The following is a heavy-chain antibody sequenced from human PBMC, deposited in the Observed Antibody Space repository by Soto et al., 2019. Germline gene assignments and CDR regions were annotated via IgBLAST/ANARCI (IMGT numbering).Heavy chain of an antibody. CDR3: ASPNSGGDYYHDSGMDV. V-gene: IGHV3-30*04. D-gene: IGHD1-26*01. CDR2: ISYEGSNK. Sequence: GGSLRLSCAASGFTFSSYAMHWVRQAPGKGLEWGAVISYEGSNKYYADSVKGRFTISRANSKNTLYLQMNSLRAEDTAVDYVASPNSGGDYYHDSGMDVWGQGTTVTVSS. J-gene: IGHJ6*02. CDR1: GFTFSSYA.